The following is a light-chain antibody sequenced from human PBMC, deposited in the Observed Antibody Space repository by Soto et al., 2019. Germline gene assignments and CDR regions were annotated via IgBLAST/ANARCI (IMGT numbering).Light chain of an antibody. CDR3: QQFVESPYT. V-gene: IGKV3-20*01. CDR1: ETITRSY. CDR2: DAS. Sequence: EIVLTQSPGTMSLSPGQRATLSCTASETITRSYLAWYQQTPGQAPRLLIFDASRRATGIPDRFSGSGSGTDFSLTISRLEPEDFAVYYCQQFVESPYTFGQGTKLEIK. J-gene: IGKJ2*01.